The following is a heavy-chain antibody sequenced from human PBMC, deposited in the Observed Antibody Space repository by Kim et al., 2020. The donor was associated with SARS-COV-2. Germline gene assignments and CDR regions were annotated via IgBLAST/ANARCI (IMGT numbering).Heavy chain of an antibody. Sequence: SVKVSCKASGGTFSSYAISWVRQAPGQGLEWMGGIIPIFGTANYAQKFQGRVTITADESTSTAYMELSSLRSEDTAVYYCARGKIEYSSFELFDYWGQGTLVTVSS. D-gene: IGHD6-6*01. CDR1: GGTFSSYA. CDR3: ARGKIEYSSFELFDY. V-gene: IGHV1-69*13. J-gene: IGHJ4*02. CDR2: IIPIFGTA.